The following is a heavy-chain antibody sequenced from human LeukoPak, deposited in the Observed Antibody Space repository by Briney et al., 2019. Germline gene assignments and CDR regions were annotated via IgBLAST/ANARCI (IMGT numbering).Heavy chain of an antibody. CDR2: IYYSGRT. Sequence: PSETLSLTCTVSGGSISSSSYYWGWIRQPPGKGREWLANIYYSGRTYFNPSLKSRVTISVDTSKNQFSLKLRSVTAADTAVYYCARHQYYFDTSGHYPDYWGQGTLVTVSS. D-gene: IGHD3-22*01. J-gene: IGHJ4*02. CDR1: GGSISSSSYY. V-gene: IGHV4-39*01. CDR3: ARHQYYFDTSGHYPDY.